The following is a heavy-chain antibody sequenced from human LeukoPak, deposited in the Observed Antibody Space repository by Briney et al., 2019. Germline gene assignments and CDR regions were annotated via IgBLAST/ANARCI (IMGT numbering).Heavy chain of an antibody. CDR1: GGSISSSSYY. J-gene: IGHJ3*02. Sequence: PSETLSLTCTVSGGSISSSSYYWSWIRQPPGKGLEWIGYIYYSGSTNYNPSLKSRVTISVDTSKNQFSLKLSSVTAADTAVYYCARSVLRYFDWLFGDAFDIWGQGTMVTVSS. CDR3: ARSVLRYFDWLFGDAFDI. CDR2: IYYSGST. D-gene: IGHD3-9*01. V-gene: IGHV4-61*01.